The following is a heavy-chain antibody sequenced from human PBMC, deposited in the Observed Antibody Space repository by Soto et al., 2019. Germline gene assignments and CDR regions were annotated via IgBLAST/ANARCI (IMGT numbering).Heavy chain of an antibody. CDR1: GFTFSSYA. D-gene: IGHD3-3*01. J-gene: IGHJ6*03. CDR3: AKDRWSGYDHYYYMDV. Sequence: GGSLRLSCAASGFTFSSYAMSWVRQAPGKGLEWVSAISGSDGSTYYADSVKGRFAISRDNSKSTLYLQMNSLRAEDTAVYYCAKDRWSGYDHYYYMDVWGKGTTVTVSS. V-gene: IGHV3-23*01. CDR2: ISGSDGST.